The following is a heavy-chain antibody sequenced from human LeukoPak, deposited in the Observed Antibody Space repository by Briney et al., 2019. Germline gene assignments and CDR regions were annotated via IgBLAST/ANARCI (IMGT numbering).Heavy chain of an antibody. Sequence: RGALRLSCAASGFTFISYWMHWVRPAPGKGLVWVSRINSDGSSTSYAVSVKGRFTLSRDNAKNTLYLQMNSLRAEDTAVYYCARGALEYSSSWYNWFDPWGQGTLVTVSS. CDR2: INSDGSST. D-gene: IGHD6-13*01. V-gene: IGHV3-74*01. J-gene: IGHJ5*02. CDR1: GFTFISYW. CDR3: ARGALEYSSSWYNWFDP.